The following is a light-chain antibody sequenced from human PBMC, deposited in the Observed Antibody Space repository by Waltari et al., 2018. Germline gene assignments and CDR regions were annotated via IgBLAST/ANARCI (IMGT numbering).Light chain of an antibody. CDR3: LQDDNYPRT. CDR2: SAS. V-gene: IGKV1-6*02. J-gene: IGKJ1*01. CDR1: QGSRSD. Sequence: IQMTQSPPSLSASVGDRVTITCRASQGSRSDLGWYQQKPGKAPKLLIYSASTLQSGVPSRFSGSGSGTDFTLTISSLQPEDFATYYCLQDDNYPRTFGQGTKVEIK.